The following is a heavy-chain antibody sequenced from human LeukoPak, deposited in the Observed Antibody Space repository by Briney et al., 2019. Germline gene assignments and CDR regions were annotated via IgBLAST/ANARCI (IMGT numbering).Heavy chain of an antibody. Sequence: PGGSLRLSCAASGFTFSSYAMHWVRQAPGKGLEWVAVISYDGSNKYYADSVKGRFTISRDNSKNTLYLQMNSLRAEDTAMYYCAREHGNSGYDTNWFDPWGQGTLVTVSS. CDR1: GFTFSSYA. V-gene: IGHV3-30-3*01. CDR3: AREHGNSGYDTNWFDP. J-gene: IGHJ5*02. CDR2: ISYDGSNK. D-gene: IGHD5-12*01.